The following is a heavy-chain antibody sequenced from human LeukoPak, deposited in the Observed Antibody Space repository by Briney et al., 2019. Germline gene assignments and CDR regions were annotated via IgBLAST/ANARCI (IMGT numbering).Heavy chain of an antibody. V-gene: IGHV1-69*05. D-gene: IGHD2-2*02. CDR2: IIPIFGTA. Sequence: ASVKVSCKASGGTFSSYAISWVRQAPGQGLEWMGGIIPIFGTANYAQMFQGRVTITTDESTSTAYMELSSLRSEDTAVYYCARELGYCSSSSCYRALFGYWGQGTLVTVSS. CDR3: ARELGYCSSSSCYRALFGY. CDR1: GGTFSSYA. J-gene: IGHJ4*02.